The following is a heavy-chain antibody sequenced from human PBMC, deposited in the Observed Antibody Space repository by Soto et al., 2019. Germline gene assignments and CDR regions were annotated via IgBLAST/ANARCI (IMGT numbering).Heavy chain of an antibody. CDR2: VYYTGIT. Sequence: QMHLQQSGPGLVKPSETLSLTCTVAGSSMSSSAYYWGWIRQPPGKGLEWIGSVYYTGITDYKSSLESRVSISADTSKNQFSLRPTSLSAADTAIYFCARQGRPGYCTGGNCYPTFDIWGPGTMVTVSS. CDR3: ARQGRPGYCTGGNCYPTFDI. J-gene: IGHJ3*02. V-gene: IGHV4-39*01. D-gene: IGHD2-15*01. CDR1: GSSMSSSAYY.